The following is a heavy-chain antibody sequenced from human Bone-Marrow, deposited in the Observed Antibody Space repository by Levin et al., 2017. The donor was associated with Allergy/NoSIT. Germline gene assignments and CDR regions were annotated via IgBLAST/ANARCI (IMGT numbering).Heavy chain of an antibody. CDR3: ATVSGFGESFFDY. D-gene: IGHD3-10*01. CDR2: FDPEDDET. Sequence: GASVKVSCRVSGYTLTDLSMHWVRQAPGKGLEWMGGFDPEDDETIYAQKFQGRVTMTEDTSTDTAYMELSSLRSEDTAVYYCATVSGFGESFFDYWGQGTLVTVSS. V-gene: IGHV1-24*01. CDR1: GYTLTDLS. J-gene: IGHJ4*02.